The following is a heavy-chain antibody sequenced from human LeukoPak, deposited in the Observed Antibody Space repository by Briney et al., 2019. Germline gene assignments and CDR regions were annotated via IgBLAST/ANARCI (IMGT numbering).Heavy chain of an antibody. V-gene: IGHV1-18*04. J-gene: IGHJ5*02. CDR3: ARDRAGPLTALIRGHIKEIP. CDR1: GYTFSSFG. CDR2: ISVYNDDT. D-gene: IGHD3-10*01. Sequence: ASVKLSCKASGYTFSSFGISWVRQAPGQGLEWMGWISVYNDDTHFAQKFQGRVTMTADTSTSTAYMKLRNLRADDTAMYYCARDRAGPLTALIRGHIKEIPWGQGTLVTVSS.